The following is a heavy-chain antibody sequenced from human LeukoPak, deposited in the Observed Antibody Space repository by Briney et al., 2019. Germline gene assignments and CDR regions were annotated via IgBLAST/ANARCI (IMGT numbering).Heavy chain of an antibody. CDR3: ARVEYYYDSSGPEYFQH. CDR1: GYTFTSYY. Sequence: ASVKVSCKASGYTFTSYYMHWVRQAPGQGLEWMGIINPSGSTNYAQKFQGRVTMTRDTSTSTVYMELNSLRSEDTAVYYCARVEYYYDSSGPEYFQHWGQGTLVTVSS. J-gene: IGHJ1*01. V-gene: IGHV1-46*01. D-gene: IGHD3-22*01. CDR2: INPSGST.